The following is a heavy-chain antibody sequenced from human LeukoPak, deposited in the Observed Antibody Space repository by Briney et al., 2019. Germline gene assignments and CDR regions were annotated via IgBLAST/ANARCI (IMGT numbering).Heavy chain of an antibody. J-gene: IGHJ6*03. V-gene: IGHV1-2*02. CDR3: ARGECSSTSCYGARYYYYYMDV. D-gene: IGHD2-2*01. Sequence: ASVKVSCKASGYTFTGYYMHWVRQAPGQGLEWMGWINPNSGGTNYAQKFQGMVTMTRDTSISTAYMELSRLRSDDTAVYYCARGECSSTSCYGARYYYYYMDVWGKGTTVTVSS. CDR1: GYTFTGYY. CDR2: INPNSGGT.